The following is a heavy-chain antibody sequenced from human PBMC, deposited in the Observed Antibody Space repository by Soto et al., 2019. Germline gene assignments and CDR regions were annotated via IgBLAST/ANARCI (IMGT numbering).Heavy chain of an antibody. V-gene: IGHV4-30-4*08. CDR3: ASAYPPAAMYDY. D-gene: IGHD2-2*01. CDR2: IHHSGSI. Sequence: PSETLSLTCTVSGGSISSDYYHWTWIRQSPEKGLEWIGYIHHSGSILYNPSLKSRVTISVDTSKNQFSLKLSSVTAADTAVYYCASAYPPAAMYDYWGQGTLVTVSS. J-gene: IGHJ4*02. CDR1: GGSISSDYYH.